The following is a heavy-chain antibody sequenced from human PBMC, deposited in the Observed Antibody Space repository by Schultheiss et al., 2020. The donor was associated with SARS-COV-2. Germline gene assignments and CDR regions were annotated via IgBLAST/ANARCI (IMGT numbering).Heavy chain of an antibody. CDR3: AREGGVGATPGWVDDAFDI. D-gene: IGHD1-26*01. J-gene: IGHJ3*02. CDR2: IMPLFGTA. V-gene: IGHV1-69*01. CDR1: GGTFSNFA. Sequence: KISCKASGGTFSNFAISLVRQAPGQGLEWMGGIMPLFGTANYVQKFQGRVTITADEPTSTAYMELSSLRSEDTAVYYCAREGGVGATPGWVDDAFDIWGQGTMVTVSS.